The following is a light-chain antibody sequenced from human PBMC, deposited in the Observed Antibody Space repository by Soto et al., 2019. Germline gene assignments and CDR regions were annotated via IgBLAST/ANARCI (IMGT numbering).Light chain of an antibody. CDR1: QSFSNNY. CDR2: GAS. J-gene: IGKJ5*01. CDR3: QQYSGSPIT. Sequence: EIVLTQSPGTLSLSPGERATLSCRASQSFSNNYLAWYQQKPGQAPRLLIYGASTRATGIPARFSGSGSGADFTLTIAGLEPADSGMYYCQQYSGSPITFGQGTRLEIK. V-gene: IGKV3-20*01.